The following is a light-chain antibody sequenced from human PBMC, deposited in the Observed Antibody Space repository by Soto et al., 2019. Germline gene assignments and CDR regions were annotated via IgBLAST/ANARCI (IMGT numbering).Light chain of an antibody. CDR3: NSYTASVTRV. J-gene: IGLJ2*01. CDR1: SRDIGAYSH. V-gene: IGLV2-14*01. Sequence: QSVLTQPASVSGSPGQSITISCTGTSRDIGAYSHVSWYQQHPGKAPKLIIYEVSYRPSGVSNRFSGSKSGNTASLTISGLQAEDEADYYCNSYTASVTRVFGGGTKLTVL. CDR2: EVS.